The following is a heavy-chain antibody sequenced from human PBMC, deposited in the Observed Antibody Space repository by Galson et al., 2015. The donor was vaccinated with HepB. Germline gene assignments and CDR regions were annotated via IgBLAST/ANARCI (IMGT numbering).Heavy chain of an antibody. CDR3: AISTTCTVRAMGPYNWFDP. CDR1: GGTFSSNG. J-gene: IGHJ5*02. CDR2: ITLRFATA. V-gene: IGHV1-69*13. Sequence: AVKVSCKASGGTFSSNGISWIRQAPAQGLEWLGGITLRFATANYAQKFQGRITMSADESTSTVYMELSSLRSEDTALYYCAISTTCTVRAMGPYNWFDPWGQGTLFPVSS. D-gene: IGHD4-11*01.